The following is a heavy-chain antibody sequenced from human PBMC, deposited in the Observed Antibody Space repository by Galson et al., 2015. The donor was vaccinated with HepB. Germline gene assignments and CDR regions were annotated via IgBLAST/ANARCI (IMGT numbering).Heavy chain of an antibody. J-gene: IGHJ4*02. CDR1: GYSFTSYW. CDR3: ARHAGYSSSEPTPDY. V-gene: IGHV5-10-1*01. Sequence: QSGAEVKKPGESLRISCKGSGYSFTSYWISWVRQMPGKGLEWMGRIDPSDSYTNYSPSFQGHVTISADKSISTAYLQWSSLKASDTARYYCARHAGYSSSEPTPDYWGQGTLVTVSS. D-gene: IGHD6-13*01. CDR2: IDPSDSYT.